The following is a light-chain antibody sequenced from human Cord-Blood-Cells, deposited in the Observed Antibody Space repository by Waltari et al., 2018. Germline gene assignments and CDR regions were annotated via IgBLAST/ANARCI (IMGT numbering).Light chain of an antibody. CDR3: QQRSNWPIT. CDR1: PSVSNY. CDR2: YAS. V-gene: IGKV3-11*01. J-gene: IGKJ5*01. Sequence: EIVLTQSPATLSLSPGESDTLPCRPSPSVSNYLAWYQQKPGQAPRLLIYYASNRATGIPARFSGSGSGTDFTLTISSLEPEDFAVYYCQQRSNWPITFGQGTRLEIK.